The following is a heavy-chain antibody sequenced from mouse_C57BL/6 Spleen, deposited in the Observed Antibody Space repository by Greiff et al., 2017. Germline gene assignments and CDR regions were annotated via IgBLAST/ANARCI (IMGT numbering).Heavy chain of an antibody. CDR1: GYTFTSYW. CDR2: INPSNGGT. J-gene: IGHJ3*01. Sequence: VQLQQPGTELVKPGASVKLSCKASGYTFTSYWMHWVKQRPGQGLEWIGNINPSNGGTNYNEKFKSKATLTVDKSSSTAYMQLSSLTSEDSAVYDWARWGYDYDSWFAYWGQGTLVTVSA. CDR3: ARWGYDYDSWFAY. D-gene: IGHD2-4*01. V-gene: IGHV1-53*01.